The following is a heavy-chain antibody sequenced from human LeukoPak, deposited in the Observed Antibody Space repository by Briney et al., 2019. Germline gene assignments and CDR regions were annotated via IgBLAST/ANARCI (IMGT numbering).Heavy chain of an antibody. CDR1: GFTFSYYD. J-gene: IGHJ4*02. CDR2: ISGRAGTT. CDR3: AKDRVLRDDGWVFDF. Sequence: AGGSLRLSCAASGFTFSYYDMSWVREAPGKGVEWVSTISGRAGTTYHADSVKGGVSVSRANTKKTLYMQKDSLRAEDTAVYYCAKDRVLRDDGWVFDFWGQGTLVTVPS. D-gene: IGHD5-24*01. V-gene: IGHV3-23*01.